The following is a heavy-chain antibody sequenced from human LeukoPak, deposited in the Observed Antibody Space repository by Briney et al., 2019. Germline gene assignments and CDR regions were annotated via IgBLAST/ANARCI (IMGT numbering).Heavy chain of an antibody. J-gene: IGHJ4*02. D-gene: IGHD6-19*01. CDR3: ARTRGGGSGYYFDY. CDR1: GGSISSYY. CDR2: IYYSGST. Sequence: PSETLSLTCTVSGGSISSYYWSWIRQPPGKGLEWIGYIYYSGSTNYNPSLKSRVTISVDTSKNQFSLKLSSVTAADTAVYYCARTRGGGSGYYFDYWGQGTLVTVSS. V-gene: IGHV4-59*01.